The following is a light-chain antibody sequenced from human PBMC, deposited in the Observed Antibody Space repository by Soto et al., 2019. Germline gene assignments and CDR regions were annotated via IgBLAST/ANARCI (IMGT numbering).Light chain of an antibody. J-gene: IGKJ5*01. CDR3: QQRNYWQVT. V-gene: IGKV3-11*01. CDR2: DAS. Sequence: TQSASTLSLSPGGRATLSCRASQSVSSYLAWYQQKPGQAPRLLIYDASNRATGIPARFSGSGSGTDFTLTISSLEPEDFAIYYCQQRNYWQVTFGQGTRLEIK. CDR1: QSVSSY.